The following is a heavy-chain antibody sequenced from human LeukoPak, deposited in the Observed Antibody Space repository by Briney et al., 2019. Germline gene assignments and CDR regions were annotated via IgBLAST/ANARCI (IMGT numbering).Heavy chain of an antibody. Sequence: PGGSLRLSCAASGFTFSSYSMNWVRQAPGKGLEWVSYISSSSSTIYYADSVKGRFTISRDNSKNTLYLQMNSLRAEDTAVYYCAKDPRYCSSTSCSYPWGQGTLVTVSS. J-gene: IGHJ5*02. CDR2: ISSSSSTI. D-gene: IGHD2-2*01. CDR3: AKDPRYCSSTSCSYP. CDR1: GFTFSSYS. V-gene: IGHV3-48*01.